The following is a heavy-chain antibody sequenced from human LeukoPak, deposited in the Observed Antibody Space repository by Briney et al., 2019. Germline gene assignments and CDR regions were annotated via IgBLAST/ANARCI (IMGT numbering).Heavy chain of an antibody. V-gene: IGHV4-4*02. Sequence: SGTLSLTCAVSGGSISSSNWWNWVRQPPGKGLEWIGEIYHSGSTNYNPSLKSRVTISVDKSKNQLSLKLNSVTAADTAVYYCAREISGSSSRWFDPWGQGTLVTVSS. CDR2: IYHSGST. D-gene: IGHD2-2*01. J-gene: IGHJ5*02. CDR1: GGSISSSNW. CDR3: AREISGSSSRWFDP.